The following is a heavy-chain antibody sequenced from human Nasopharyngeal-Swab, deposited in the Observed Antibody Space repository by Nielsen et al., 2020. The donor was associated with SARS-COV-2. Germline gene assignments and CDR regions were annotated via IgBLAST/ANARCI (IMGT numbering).Heavy chain of an antibody. CDR2: IYYSGST. D-gene: IGHD2-2*01. V-gene: IGHV4-59*01. J-gene: IGHJ3*02. CDR3: ARVLGSIVVVPAAMPVYAFDI. Sequence: WIRQPPGKGLEWVGYIYYSGSTNYNPYLKSRVTISVDTSKNQFSLKLSSVTAADTAVYYCARVLGSIVVVPAAMPVYAFDIWGQGTMVTVSS.